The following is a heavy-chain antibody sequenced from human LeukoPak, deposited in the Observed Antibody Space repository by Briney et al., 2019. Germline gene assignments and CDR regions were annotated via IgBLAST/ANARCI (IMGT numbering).Heavy chain of an antibody. D-gene: IGHD3-10*01. V-gene: IGHV3-9*03. J-gene: IGHJ4*02. Sequence: GGSLRLSCAASGFTFSSYGMSWVRQAPGKGLEWVSGISWNSGSIGYADSVKGRFTISRDNAKNSLYLQMNSLRAEDMALYYCAKDLYGSGSYVFFDYWGQGTLVTVSS. CDR1: GFTFSSYG. CDR3: AKDLYGSGSYVFFDY. CDR2: ISWNSGSI.